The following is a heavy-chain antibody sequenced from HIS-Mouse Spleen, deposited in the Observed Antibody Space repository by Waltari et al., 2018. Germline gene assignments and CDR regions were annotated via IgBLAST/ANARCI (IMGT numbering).Heavy chain of an antibody. D-gene: IGHD1-26*01. V-gene: IGHV1-69*01. CDR2: IIPIFGTA. CDR1: GGTFSSYD. J-gene: IGHJ2*01. CDR3: ARDSGSYSFWYFDL. Sequence: QVQLVQSGAEVKKPGSSVKVSCKASGGTFSSYDISWVRQGPGQGLEWMGGIIPIFGTANYAQKFQGRVTMTADESTSTAYMELSSLRSEDTAVYYCARDSGSYSFWYFDLWGRGTLVTVSS.